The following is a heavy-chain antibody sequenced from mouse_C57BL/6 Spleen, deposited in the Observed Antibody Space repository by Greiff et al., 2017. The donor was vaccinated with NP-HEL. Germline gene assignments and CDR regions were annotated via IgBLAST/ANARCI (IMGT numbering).Heavy chain of an antibody. V-gene: IGHV1-80*01. J-gene: IGHJ1*03. D-gene: IGHD2-4*01. Sequence: VQLQQSGAELVKPGASVKISCKASGYAFSSYWMNWVKQRPGKGLEWIGQIYPGDGDTNYNGKFKGKATLTADKSSSTAYMQLSSLTSEDSAVYFCARRNYDYEYFDVWGTGTTVTVSS. CDR1: GYAFSSYW. CDR2: IYPGDGDT. CDR3: ARRNYDYEYFDV.